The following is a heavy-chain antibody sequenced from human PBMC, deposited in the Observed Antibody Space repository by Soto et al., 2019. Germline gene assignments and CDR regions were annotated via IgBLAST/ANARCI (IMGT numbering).Heavy chain of an antibody. Sequence: QVQLVQSGAEVKKPGASVKVSCKASGYTFTNYDINWVRQATGQGLEWMGWMNPISGETGYAQKFQCRVTMTRNTSITTAYMELNSLGSEDTAVYFCARMATSGSLNWFDPWGQGTLVTVTA. CDR3: ARMATSGSLNWFDP. CDR2: MNPISGET. CDR1: GYTFTNYD. J-gene: IGHJ5*02. V-gene: IGHV1-8*01. D-gene: IGHD3-22*01.